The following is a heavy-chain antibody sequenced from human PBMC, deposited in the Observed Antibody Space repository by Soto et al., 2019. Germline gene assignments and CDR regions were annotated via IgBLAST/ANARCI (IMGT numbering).Heavy chain of an antibody. J-gene: IGHJ3*02. CDR3: VKEAFSGHYGEHAFDI. V-gene: IGHV3-23*01. D-gene: IGHD4-17*01. CDR2: ISGSGGST. Sequence: EVQLLESGGGLVQPGGSLRLSCAASGFTFSSYAMSWVRQAPGKGLEWVSVISGSGGSTYYADSVKGRFTISRDNSKNTLYLQMNSMKADDRAVYYCVKEAFSGHYGEHAFDILGQGTMVTVSS. CDR1: GFTFSSYA.